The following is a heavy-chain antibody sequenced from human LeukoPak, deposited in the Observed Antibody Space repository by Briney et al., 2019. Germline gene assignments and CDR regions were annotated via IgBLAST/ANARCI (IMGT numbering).Heavy chain of an antibody. V-gene: IGHV3-7*01. Sequence: GGSLRLSCAASGFTFSRYWMSWVSQAPGKGLEWVANIKQDGSEKYYVDSVKGRFTISRDNAKNSLYLQMNSLRAEDTAVYYCASKDRWASPPHYWGQGTLVTVSS. CDR3: ASKDRWASPPHY. D-gene: IGHD4-23*01. CDR2: IKQDGSEK. CDR1: GFTFSRYW. J-gene: IGHJ4*02.